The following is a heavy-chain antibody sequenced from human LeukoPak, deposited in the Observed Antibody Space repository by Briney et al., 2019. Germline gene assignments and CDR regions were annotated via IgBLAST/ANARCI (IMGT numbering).Heavy chain of an antibody. J-gene: IGHJ3*02. D-gene: IGHD2-15*01. CDR2: IYTSEST. Sequence: SQTLSLTCTVAGGSISSGSYYLSWIRQPAGKGLELIGRIYTSESTNYNPALKSRVIISVDTSKNQFSLKLSSVTAADTAVYYCARPDGNAFDSWGQGTMVTVSS. V-gene: IGHV4-61*02. CDR3: ARPDGNAFDS. CDR1: GGSISSGSYY.